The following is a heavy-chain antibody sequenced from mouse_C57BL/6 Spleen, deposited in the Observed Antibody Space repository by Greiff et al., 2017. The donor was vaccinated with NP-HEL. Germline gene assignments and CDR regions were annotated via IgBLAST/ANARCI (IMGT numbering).Heavy chain of an antibody. D-gene: IGHD2-5*01. CDR1: GYTFTSYW. J-gene: IGHJ1*03. Sequence: VKLQQPGAELVMPGASVKLSCKASGYTFTSYWMHWVKQRPGQGLEWIGEIDPSDSYTNYNQKFKGKSTLTVDKSSSTAYMQLSSLTSEDSAVYYCARYSNYYWYFDVWGTGTTVTVSS. CDR2: IDPSDSYT. V-gene: IGHV1-69*01. CDR3: ARYSNYYWYFDV.